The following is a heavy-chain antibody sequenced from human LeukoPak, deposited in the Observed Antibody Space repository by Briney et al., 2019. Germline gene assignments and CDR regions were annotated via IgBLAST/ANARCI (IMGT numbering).Heavy chain of an antibody. CDR3: ASLYYYGWYFDL. CDR1: GGSISSYY. CDR2: IYYSGST. V-gene: IGHV4-59*12. Sequence: SETLSLTCTVSGGSISSYYWSWIRQPPGKGLEWIGYIYYSGSTNYNPSLKSRVTISVDKSKNQFSLKLSSVTAADTAVYYCASLYYYGWYFDLWGRGTLVTVSS. J-gene: IGHJ2*01. D-gene: IGHD3-10*01.